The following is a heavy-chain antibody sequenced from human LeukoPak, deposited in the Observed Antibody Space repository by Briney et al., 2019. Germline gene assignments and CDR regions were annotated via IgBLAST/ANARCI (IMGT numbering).Heavy chain of an antibody. V-gene: IGHV4-28*05. Sequence: SDTLSLTCAVSNYTISSSHWWGWIRQPPGKGLEWIGYIYYSGSIFYNPSLKSRVTMSVDTSKNQFSLKLSSVTAVDTAVYYCARSVGRRWFDPWGQGTLVTVSS. CDR2: IYYSGSI. CDR1: NYTISSSHW. J-gene: IGHJ5*02. CDR3: ARSVGRRWFDP.